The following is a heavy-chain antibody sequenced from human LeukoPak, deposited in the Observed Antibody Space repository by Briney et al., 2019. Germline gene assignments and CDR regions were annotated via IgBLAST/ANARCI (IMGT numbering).Heavy chain of an antibody. CDR3: ARGSSGFDY. J-gene: IGHJ4*02. D-gene: IGHD6-19*01. V-gene: IGHV4-30-4*01. CDR2: IHDSGST. CDR1: GGSISSGDYY. Sequence: SETLSLTCTVSGGSISSGDYYWSWIRQLSGKGLEWIGYIHDSGSTNYNPSLNSRVDISVDASKNKFSLKLTSVTAADTAVYYCARGSSGFDYWGQGTLVTVSS.